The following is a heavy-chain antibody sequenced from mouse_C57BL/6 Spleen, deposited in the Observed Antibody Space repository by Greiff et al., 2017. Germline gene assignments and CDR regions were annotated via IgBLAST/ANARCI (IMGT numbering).Heavy chain of an antibody. Sequence: DVHLVESGGGLVKPGGSLKLSCAASGFTFSSYTMSWVRQTPEKRLEWVATISGGGGNTYYPDSVKGRFTISRDNAKNTLYLQMSSLRSEDTALYYCARHYYGSSYERYFDVWGTGTTVTVSS. CDR3: ARHYYGSSYERYFDV. CDR2: ISGGGGNT. V-gene: IGHV5-9*01. CDR1: GFTFSSYT. D-gene: IGHD1-1*01. J-gene: IGHJ1*03.